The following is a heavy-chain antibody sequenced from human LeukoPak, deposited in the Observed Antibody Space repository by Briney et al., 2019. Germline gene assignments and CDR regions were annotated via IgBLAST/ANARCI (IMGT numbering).Heavy chain of an antibody. CDR3: AKQIVVVVPAAMYATTFDI. CDR2: ISGSGGST. CDR1: GFTFSSYA. J-gene: IGHJ3*02. Sequence: RGSLRLSCAASGFTFSSYAMSWVRQAPGKGLEWVSAISGSGGSTYYADSAKGRFTISTDNSKNTLYLQMNSLRAEDTAVYYCAKQIVVVVPAAMYATTFDIWGQGTMVTVSS. V-gene: IGHV3-23*01. D-gene: IGHD2-2*01.